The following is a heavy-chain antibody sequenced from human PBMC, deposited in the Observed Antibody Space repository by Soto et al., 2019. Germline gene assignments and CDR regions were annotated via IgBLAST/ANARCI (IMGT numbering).Heavy chain of an antibody. D-gene: IGHD2-15*01. Sequence: QVQLVESGGGLVKPGGSLRLSCAASGFTFSDYYMSWIRQAPGKGLEWVSYISSSGSTIYYADSVKGRFTISRDNAKNLLYLQMNSLRAEETAVYYCASTQANDCSGGSCYPEEYWGQGTLVTVSS. CDR2: ISSSGSTI. V-gene: IGHV3-11*01. J-gene: IGHJ4*02. CDR1: GFTFSDYY. CDR3: ASTQANDCSGGSCYPEEY.